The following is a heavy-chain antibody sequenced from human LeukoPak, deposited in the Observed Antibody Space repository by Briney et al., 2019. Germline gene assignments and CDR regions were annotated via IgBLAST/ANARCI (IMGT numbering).Heavy chain of an antibody. D-gene: IGHD3-22*01. CDR1: GYTFTSCG. V-gene: IGHV1-18*01. CDR3: ARDGYDSSGYGGSDY. Sequence: ASVKVSCKASGYTFTSCGISWVRQAPGQGLEWMGWISAYNGNTNYAQKLQGRVTMTTDTSTSTAYMELRSLRSDDTAVYYCARDGYDSSGYGGSDYWGQGTLVTVSS. CDR2: ISAYNGNT. J-gene: IGHJ4*02.